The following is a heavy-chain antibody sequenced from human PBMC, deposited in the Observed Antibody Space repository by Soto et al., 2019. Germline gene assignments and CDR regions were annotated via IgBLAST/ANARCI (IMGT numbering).Heavy chain of an antibody. V-gene: IGHV4-34*01. D-gene: IGHD4-17*01. CDR3: ARGDYAMLSPNFDY. Sequence: SETMSLTCAVHGDSFSGYFWTWIRQPPGKGLEWIAAITEGGTTNYRPSLKSRVSIAVDSSKRQFSLTLSSVTAADTVMYDGARGDYAMLSPNFDYWSQGSLVTVSS. CDR2: ITEGGTT. CDR1: GDSFSGYF. J-gene: IGHJ4*02.